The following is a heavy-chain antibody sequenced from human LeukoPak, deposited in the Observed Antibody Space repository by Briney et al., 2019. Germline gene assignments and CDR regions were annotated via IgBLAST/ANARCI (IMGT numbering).Heavy chain of an antibody. Sequence: PGGSLRLSCAASGFTFSSYGMSWVRQAPGKGLEWVSAISGSGGSTYYADSVKGRFTISRDNSKNTLYLQMNSLRAEDTAVYYCAKDRYSSSSYLDYWGQGTLVTVSS. CDR3: AKDRYSSSSYLDY. D-gene: IGHD6-6*01. CDR2: ISGSGGST. V-gene: IGHV3-23*01. J-gene: IGHJ4*02. CDR1: GFTFSSYG.